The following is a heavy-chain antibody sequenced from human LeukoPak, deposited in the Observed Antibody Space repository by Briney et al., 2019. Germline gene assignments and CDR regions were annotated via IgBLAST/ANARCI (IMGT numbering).Heavy chain of an antibody. D-gene: IGHD3-10*01. V-gene: IGHV3-11*01. CDR2: ISNSGSTL. CDR3: ARDALGSYDY. Sequence: PGGPLRLSCAASGFAFSDFYMFWIRQAPGKGLEWISYISNSGSTLYYADSVKGRFTISRDNDKNLPYLQMNSLRADDTAVYYCARDALGSYDYWGQGTLVTVSS. J-gene: IGHJ4*02. CDR1: GFAFSDFY.